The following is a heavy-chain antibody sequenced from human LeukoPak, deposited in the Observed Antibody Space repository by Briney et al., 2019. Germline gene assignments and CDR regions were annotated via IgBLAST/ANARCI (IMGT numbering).Heavy chain of an antibody. CDR2: IYSGGST. D-gene: IGHD6-13*01. V-gene: IGHV3-66*01. CDR3: ARAGSWYGFAMY. J-gene: IGHJ4*02. Sequence: PGGSLRLSCAASGFTVSSNYMSWVRQAPGKGLEWVSVIYSGGSTYYPDSVKGRFTISRDNPKNTLYLQMNSLRAEDTAVYYCARAGSWYGFAMYWGQGTLVTLSS. CDR1: GFTVSSNY.